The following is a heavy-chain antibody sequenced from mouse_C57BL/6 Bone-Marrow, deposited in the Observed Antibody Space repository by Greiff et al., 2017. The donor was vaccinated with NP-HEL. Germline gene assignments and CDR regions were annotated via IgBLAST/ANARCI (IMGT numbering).Heavy chain of an antibody. Sequence: VQLQQPGAELVRPGSSVKLSCKASGYTFTSYWMHWVKQRPIQGLEWIGNIDPSDSETHYNQKFKDKATLTVDKSSSTAYMQLSSLTSEDSAVYYCARRRYYGSRSWFAYWGQGTLVTVSA. J-gene: IGHJ3*01. CDR3: ARRRYYGSRSWFAY. V-gene: IGHV1-52*01. D-gene: IGHD1-1*01. CDR2: IDPSDSET. CDR1: GYTFTSYW.